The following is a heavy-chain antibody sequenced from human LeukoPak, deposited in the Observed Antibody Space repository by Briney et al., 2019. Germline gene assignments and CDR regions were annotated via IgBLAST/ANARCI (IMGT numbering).Heavy chain of an antibody. D-gene: IGHD6-19*01. CDR1: GFIFSSYG. Sequence: GGSLRLSCAASGFIFSSYGMHWVRQAPGKGLEWVAFIRYDGSNTYYADSVKGRFTISRDNSKNTLYLQMNSLRAEDTAVYCCAGYNGYSSGWYDPNYYYYYMDVWGKGTTVTVSS. CDR2: IRYDGSNT. J-gene: IGHJ6*03. CDR3: AGYNGYSSGWYDPNYYYYYMDV. V-gene: IGHV3-30*02.